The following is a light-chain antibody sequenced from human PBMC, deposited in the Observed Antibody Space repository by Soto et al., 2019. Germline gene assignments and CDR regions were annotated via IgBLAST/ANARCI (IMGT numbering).Light chain of an antibody. V-gene: IGKV3-15*01. CDR2: GAS. CDR3: RGYYKGRPST. CDR1: QNIHTN. Sequence: EIVITRCPGTVPLCPGETATLSCRAGQNIHTNLAWYQQKPGQAARLLFYGASTGATGLPARFSGSGSGTDFTLTVSSLEPEDSAFYYCRGYYKGRPSTFGGGTKVDIK. J-gene: IGKJ4*01.